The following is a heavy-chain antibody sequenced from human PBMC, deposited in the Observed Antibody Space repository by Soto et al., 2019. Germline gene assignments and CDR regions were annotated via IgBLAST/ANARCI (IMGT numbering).Heavy chain of an antibody. Sequence: GASVKVSCKASGGTFSSYAISWVRQAPGQGLEWMGGIIPIFGTANYAQKFQGRVTITADESTSTAYMELSSLRSEDTAVYYCASRKVYYGSGSYRYYYYYGMDVWGQGTTVTVSS. V-gene: IGHV1-69*13. CDR3: ASRKVYYGSGSYRYYYYYGMDV. CDR1: GGTFSSYA. J-gene: IGHJ6*02. CDR2: IIPIFGTA. D-gene: IGHD3-10*01.